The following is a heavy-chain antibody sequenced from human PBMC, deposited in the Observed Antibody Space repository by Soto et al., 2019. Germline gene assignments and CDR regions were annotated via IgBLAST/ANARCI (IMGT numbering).Heavy chain of an antibody. V-gene: IGHV1-69*02. D-gene: IGHD2-15*01. CDR3: ARAVVVVGGLDYSDY. Sequence: QVQLVQSGAEVKKPGSSVKVSCKASGGTFSSYTISWVRQAPGQGLEWVGRIIPILNITKYAQKFQGRVTITADKSTSTIYMELSSLRSEDTAVYYCARAVVVVGGLDYSDYWGQGTLVTASS. CDR1: GGTFSSYT. J-gene: IGHJ4*02. CDR2: IIPILNIT.